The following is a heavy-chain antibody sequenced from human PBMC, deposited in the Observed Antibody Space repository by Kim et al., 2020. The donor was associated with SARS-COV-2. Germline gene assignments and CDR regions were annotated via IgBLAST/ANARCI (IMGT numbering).Heavy chain of an antibody. Sequence: SETLSLTCTVSGGSISSYYWSWIRQPPGKGLEWIGYIYYSGSTNYNPSLKSRVTISVDTSKNQFSLKLSSVTAADTAVYYCARDPAYDSSGPGAFDIWGQGTMVTVSS. J-gene: IGHJ3*02. CDR3: ARDPAYDSSGPGAFDI. D-gene: IGHD3-22*01. CDR1: GGSISSYY. V-gene: IGHV4-59*01. CDR2: IYYSGST.